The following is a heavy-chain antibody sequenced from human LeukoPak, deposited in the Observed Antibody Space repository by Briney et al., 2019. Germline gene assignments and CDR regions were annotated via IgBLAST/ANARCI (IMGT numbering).Heavy chain of an antibody. Sequence: GESLEISCQGSGSSFTSYWIGWVRQLPGKGLEWMGIIYPGDSDTRYSPSFQGQVTISAHKSISTASLQWSSLKASDTAMYYCARQVRCSSTSCLDYWGQGTLVTVSS. J-gene: IGHJ4*02. V-gene: IGHV5-51*01. CDR3: ARQVRCSSTSCLDY. D-gene: IGHD2-2*01. CDR1: GSSFTSYW. CDR2: IYPGDSDT.